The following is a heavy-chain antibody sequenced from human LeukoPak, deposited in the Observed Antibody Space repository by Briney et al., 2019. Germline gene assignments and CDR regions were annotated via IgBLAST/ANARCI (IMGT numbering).Heavy chain of an antibody. Sequence: ASVKVSCKASGYTFTSYDINWVRQATGQGLEWMGWMNPNSSNTGYAQKFQGRVTMTRNTSISTAYMELSSLRSEDTAVYYCARFPYYDFWSGYSNLVYYYGMDVWGQGTTVTVSS. CDR2: MNPNSSNT. CDR3: ARFPYYDFWSGYSNLVYYYGMDV. V-gene: IGHV1-8*01. J-gene: IGHJ6*02. CDR1: GYTFTSYD. D-gene: IGHD3-3*01.